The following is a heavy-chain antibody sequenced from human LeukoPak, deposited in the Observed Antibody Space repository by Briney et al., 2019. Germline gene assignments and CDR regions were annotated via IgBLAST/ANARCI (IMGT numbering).Heavy chain of an antibody. Sequence: GGSLRLSCAASGFTFSNAWMSWVRQAPGKGLEWVSTISGSAYSTYYADSVKGRFTISRDNSKNALFLQMNSLSAEDTAVYYCAKSGPYCSSTTCNYFDYWGQGTLVTVSS. J-gene: IGHJ4*02. CDR3: AKSGPYCSSTTCNYFDY. CDR1: GFTFSNAW. CDR2: ISGSAYST. D-gene: IGHD2-2*01. V-gene: IGHV3-23*01.